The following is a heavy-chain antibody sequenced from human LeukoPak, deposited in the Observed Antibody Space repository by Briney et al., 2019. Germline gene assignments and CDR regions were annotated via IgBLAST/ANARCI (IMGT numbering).Heavy chain of an antibody. CDR1: GYSISSGYY. V-gene: IGHV4-38-2*02. CDR2: IYHSGST. J-gene: IGHJ2*01. CDR3: ARTSPPIYSSSQDVYWYFDL. Sequence: SETLSLTCTVSGYSISSGYYWGWIRQPPGKGLEWIGSIYHSGSTYYNPSLKSRVTISVDTSKNQFSLKLSSVTAADTAVYYCARTSPPIYSSSQDVYWYFDLWGRGTLVTVSS. D-gene: IGHD6-13*01.